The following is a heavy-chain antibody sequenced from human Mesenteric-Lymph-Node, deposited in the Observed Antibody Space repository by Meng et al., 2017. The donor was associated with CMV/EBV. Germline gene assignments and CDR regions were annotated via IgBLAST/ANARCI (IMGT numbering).Heavy chain of an antibody. CDR3: AKVLYVTAVAEGFDI. J-gene: IGHJ3*02. V-gene: IGHV3-23*01. CDR1: GFTFSSYS. D-gene: IGHD6-19*01. Sequence: GGSLRLSCAASGFTFSSYSMNWVRQAPGKGLEWVSTVSANGATTYYADSVRGRFTISRDNSKNTLYLQMNTLRAEDTAVYYCAKVLYVTAVAEGFDIWGQGTLVTVSS. CDR2: VSANGATT.